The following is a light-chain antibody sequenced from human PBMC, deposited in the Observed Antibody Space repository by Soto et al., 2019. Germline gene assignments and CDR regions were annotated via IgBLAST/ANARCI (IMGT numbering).Light chain of an antibody. V-gene: IGKV1-27*01. CDR1: QDIRNF. J-gene: IGKJ1*01. CDR3: QKYNRSPRT. Sequence: DIQMTQSPSSLSASVGDRVTITCRASQDIRNFLAWYQKKPGKAPRLLIYDASALQSGVPSRFSALGSGTDFTLTSSSLQPDDVAVYYCQKYNRSPRTFGQGTKVEI. CDR2: DAS.